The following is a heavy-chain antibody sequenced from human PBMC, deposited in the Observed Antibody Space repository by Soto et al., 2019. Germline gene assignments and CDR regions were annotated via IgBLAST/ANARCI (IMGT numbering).Heavy chain of an antibody. CDR3: ARLSGGSSNWFDL. CDR1: GGSISSNY. Sequence: TSETLSLTCSVSGGSISSNYWSWIRQPPGKGLEWIGYIYYSGSTNYNPSLKSRVTISVDTSKNQFSLKLSSVTAADTAVYYCARLSGGSSNWFDLWGQGTLVTVSS. J-gene: IGHJ5*02. D-gene: IGHD2-15*01. CDR2: IYYSGST. V-gene: IGHV4-59*01.